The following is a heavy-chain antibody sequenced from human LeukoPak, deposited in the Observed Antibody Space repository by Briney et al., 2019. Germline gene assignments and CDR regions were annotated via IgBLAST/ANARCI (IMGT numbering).Heavy chain of an antibody. CDR3: ARVETYGSGSYGYYFDY. CDR2: INPSGGST. Sequence: GASVKVSCKASGYTFTSYDINWVRQATGQGLEWMGIINPSGGSTSYAQKFQGRVTMTRDTSTSTVYMELSSLRSEDTAVYYCARVETYGSGSYGYYFDYWGQGTLVTVSS. CDR1: GYTFTSYD. V-gene: IGHV1-46*01. J-gene: IGHJ4*02. D-gene: IGHD3-10*01.